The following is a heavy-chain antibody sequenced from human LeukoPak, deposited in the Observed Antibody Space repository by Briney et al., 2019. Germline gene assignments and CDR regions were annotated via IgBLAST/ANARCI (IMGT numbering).Heavy chain of an antibody. CDR3: ARVALDFDWLSNFDY. CDR2: IWYDGSNK. D-gene: IGHD3-9*01. J-gene: IGHJ4*02. V-gene: IGHV3-33*08. CDR1: GFTFSSYG. Sequence: PGGSLRLSCAASGFTFSSYGMHWVRQAPGKGLEWVAVIWYDGSNKYYADSVKGRFTISRDNSKNTLYLQMNSLRAEDTAVYYCARVALDFDWLSNFDYWGQGTLVTVSS.